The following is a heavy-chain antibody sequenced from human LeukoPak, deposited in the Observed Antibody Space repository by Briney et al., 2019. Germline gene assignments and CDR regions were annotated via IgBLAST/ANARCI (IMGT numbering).Heavy chain of an antibody. Sequence: GGSLRLSCAASGFTFSNFWMHWVRQAPGKGLVWVALIYGDGSFTRYADSVKGRFTISRDNAKNTLYLQMNSLRAEDTAVYYCARGYSSGLHFDYWGQGTLVTVSS. CDR3: ARGYSSGLHFDY. J-gene: IGHJ4*02. CDR2: IYGDGSFT. CDR1: GFTFSNFW. V-gene: IGHV3-74*01. D-gene: IGHD6-19*01.